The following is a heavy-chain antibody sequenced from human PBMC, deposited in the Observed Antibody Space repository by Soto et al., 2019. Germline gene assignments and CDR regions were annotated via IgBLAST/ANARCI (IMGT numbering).Heavy chain of an antibody. CDR3: ARGMGYDFWSGYYNDYYYGMDV. J-gene: IGHJ6*02. D-gene: IGHD3-3*01. CDR2: IYYSGST. Sequence: ETLSLTCTVSGGSISSYYWSWIRQPPGKGLEWIGYIYYSGSTNYNPSLKSRVTISVDTSKNQFSLKLSSVTAADTAVYYCARGMGYDFWSGYYNDYYYGMDVWGQGTTVTVSS. CDR1: GGSISSYY. V-gene: IGHV4-59*12.